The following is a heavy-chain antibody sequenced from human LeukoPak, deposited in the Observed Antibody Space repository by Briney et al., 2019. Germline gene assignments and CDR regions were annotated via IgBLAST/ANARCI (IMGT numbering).Heavy chain of an antibody. D-gene: IGHD3-22*01. J-gene: IGHJ3*02. CDR3: AGLTMTDAFDI. V-gene: IGHV4-31*03. Sequence: SETLSLTCTVSGGSISSGGYYWSWIRQHPGKGLEWIGYIYYSGSTYYNPSLKSRVTISVDTSKNQFSLKLSSVTAADTAVYYCAGLTMTDAFDIWGQGTTVTVSS. CDR1: GGSISSGGYY. CDR2: IYYSGST.